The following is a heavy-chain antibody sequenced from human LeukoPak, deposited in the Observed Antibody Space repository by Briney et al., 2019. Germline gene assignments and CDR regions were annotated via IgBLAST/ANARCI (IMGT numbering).Heavy chain of an antibody. D-gene: IGHD1-26*01. V-gene: IGHV1-2*02. Sequence: ASVKVSFKASGYTFTGYYIHWVRQAPGQGLEWMGWINPKSGDTNYAQKFQGRVTMTRDTSISTAYMELSSLKSDDTAVYYCARDLLTWDRFDYWGQGTLVSVSS. CDR2: INPKSGDT. J-gene: IGHJ4*02. CDR3: ARDLLTWDRFDY. CDR1: GYTFTGYY.